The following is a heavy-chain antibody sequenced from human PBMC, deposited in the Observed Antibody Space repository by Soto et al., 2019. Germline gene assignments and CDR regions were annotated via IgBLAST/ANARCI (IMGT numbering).Heavy chain of an antibody. Sequence: QIQLVQSGAEVKKPGASVKVSCKASGYTFTGFPIHWVRQAPGQRLEWRGWINAGSGKAESAQKLQGRVTINRDTSASTVYMELNSLRPEDTAVYYCARVEIVGFDYWGQGTLVTVSS. CDR3: ARVEIVGFDY. V-gene: IGHV1-3*01. CDR1: GYTFTGFP. D-gene: IGHD2-2*03. J-gene: IGHJ4*02. CDR2: INAGSGKA.